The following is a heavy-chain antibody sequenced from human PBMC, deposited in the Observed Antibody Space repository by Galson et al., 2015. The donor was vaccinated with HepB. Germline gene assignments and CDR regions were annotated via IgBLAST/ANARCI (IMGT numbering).Heavy chain of an antibody. J-gene: IGHJ5*02. V-gene: IGHV1-69*13. CDR3: ARVVLDLRSSTTRWFDP. D-gene: IGHD2-2*01. Sequence: SVKVSCKASGGTFSSYAISWVRQAPGQGLEWMGGIIPIFGTANYAQKFQGRVTITADESTSTAYMELSSLRSEDTAVYYCARVVLDLRSSTTRWFDPWGQGTLVTVSS. CDR1: GGTFSSYA. CDR2: IIPIFGTA.